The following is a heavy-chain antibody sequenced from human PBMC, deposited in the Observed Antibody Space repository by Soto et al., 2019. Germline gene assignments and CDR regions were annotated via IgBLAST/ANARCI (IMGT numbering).Heavy chain of an antibody. V-gene: IGHV1-18*01. CDR1: GYTFTSYG. CDR3: ARDDITIFGVVSPFDY. J-gene: IGHJ4*02. CDR2: ISAYNGNT. D-gene: IGHD3-3*01. Sequence: ASVKVSCKASGYTFTSYGISWVRQAPGQGLEWMGWISAYNGNTNYAQKLQGRVTMTTDTSTSTAYMELRSLRSDDTAVYYCARDDITIFGVVSPFDYWGQGTLVTVSS.